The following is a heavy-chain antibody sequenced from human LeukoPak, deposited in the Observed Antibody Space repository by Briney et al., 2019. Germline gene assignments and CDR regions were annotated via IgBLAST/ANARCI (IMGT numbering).Heavy chain of an antibody. CDR2: ISGSSGRT. V-gene: IGHV3-23*01. CDR1: GFTFSSYA. Sequence: GGSLRLSCAASGFTFSSYAMSWVRQAPGKGLEWVSGISGSSGRTYYADSVKGRFTISRDNSKNTVHLQMNSLRDEDTAVYYCAKDYYAYDSTGFYLDFWGQGTLVTVSS. CDR3: AKDYYAYDSTGFYLDF. J-gene: IGHJ4*02. D-gene: IGHD3-22*01.